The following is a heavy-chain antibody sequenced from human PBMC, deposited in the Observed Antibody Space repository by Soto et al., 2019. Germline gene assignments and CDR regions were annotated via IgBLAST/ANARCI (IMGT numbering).Heavy chain of an antibody. CDR3: ARGKYSRPRGGLDV. V-gene: IGHV5-51*01. D-gene: IGHD4-4*01. Sequence: RGSLKISCKHSGFNFPTFWIAWVRQMPGKGLEWMGTIYPDDSDTRYSPSFQGQVTISADKSIQTAYLQWGSLKASDSALYYCARGKYSRPRGGLDVRGQGTPVTVSS. CDR2: IYPDDSDT. J-gene: IGHJ6*02. CDR1: GFNFPTFW.